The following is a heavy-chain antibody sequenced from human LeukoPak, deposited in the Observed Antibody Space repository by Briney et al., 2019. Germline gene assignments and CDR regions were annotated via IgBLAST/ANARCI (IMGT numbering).Heavy chain of an antibody. V-gene: IGHV4-59*01. D-gene: IGHD3-10*01. Sequence: SETLSLTCTVSSGSISSYYWSWIRQPPGKGLEWIGYIYYSGSTNYNPSLKSRVTISVDTSKNQFSLKLSSVTAADTAVYYCAGDYYGSGSRDWGQGTLVTVSS. J-gene: IGHJ4*02. CDR2: IYYSGST. CDR1: SGSISSYY. CDR3: AGDYYGSGSRD.